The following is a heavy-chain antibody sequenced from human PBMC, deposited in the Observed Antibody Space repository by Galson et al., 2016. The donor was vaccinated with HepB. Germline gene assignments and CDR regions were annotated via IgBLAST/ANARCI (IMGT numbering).Heavy chain of an antibody. Sequence: SLRLSCAASGFTFSSYWMHWVRQAPGKGLVWVSRINSDGSSTSYADSVKGRFTISRDNAKNTLYLQMNSLRVEDTAVYYCARDRDDILTGYHPLFDNWGQGTRVTVSS. V-gene: IGHV3-74*01. CDR3: ARDRDDILTGYHPLFDN. J-gene: IGHJ4*02. CDR1: GFTFSSYW. CDR2: INSDGSST. D-gene: IGHD3-9*01.